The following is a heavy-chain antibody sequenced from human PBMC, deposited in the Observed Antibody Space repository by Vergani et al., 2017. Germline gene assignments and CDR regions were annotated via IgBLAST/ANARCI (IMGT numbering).Heavy chain of an antibody. J-gene: IGHJ4*02. D-gene: IGHD1-1*01. CDR3: ARYTGDQTGTYYLDY. Sequence: QVQLQESGPGLVKPSETLSLTCTVSGGSISSYYWSWIRQPPGKGLEWIGYIYSSGTTYYNPSLKSRVTIAVDTSKTQFSLKLSSVTAADTAVYYCARYTGDQTGTYYLDYWGQGTLVTVSS. CDR2: IYSSGTT. CDR1: GGSISSYY. V-gene: IGHV4-59*01.